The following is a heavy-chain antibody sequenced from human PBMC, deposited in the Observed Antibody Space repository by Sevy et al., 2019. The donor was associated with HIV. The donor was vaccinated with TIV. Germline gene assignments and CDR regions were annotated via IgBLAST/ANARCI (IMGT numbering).Heavy chain of an antibody. V-gene: IGHV3-30*02. CDR1: GFTFSSYG. J-gene: IGHJ6*02. D-gene: IGHD3-10*01. CDR3: AKDPRFRELLHYYYGMDV. Sequence: GGSLRLSCAASGFTFSSYGMHWVRQAPGKGLKWVAFIRYDGSNKYYADSVKGRFTISRDNSKNTLYLQMNSLRAEDTAVYYCAKDPRFRELLHYYYGMDVWGQGTTVTVSS. CDR2: IRYDGSNK.